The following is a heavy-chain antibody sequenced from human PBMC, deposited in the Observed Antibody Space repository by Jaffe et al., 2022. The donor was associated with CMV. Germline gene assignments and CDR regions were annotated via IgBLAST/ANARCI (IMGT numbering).Heavy chain of an antibody. CDR1: GGTFSSYA. CDR2: IIPIFGTA. J-gene: IGHJ5*02. V-gene: IGHV1-69*01. CDR3: ATSTKYYYDSSGYYLNWFDP. D-gene: IGHD3-22*01. Sequence: QVQLVQSGAEVKKPGSSVKVSCKASGGTFSSYAISWVRQAPGQGLEWMGGIIPIFGTANYAQKFQGRVTITADESTSTAYMELSSLRSEDTAVYYCATSTKYYYDSSGYYLNWFDPWGQGTLVTVSS.